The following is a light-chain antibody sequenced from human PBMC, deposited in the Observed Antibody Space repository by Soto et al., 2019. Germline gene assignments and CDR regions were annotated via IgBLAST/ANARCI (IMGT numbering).Light chain of an antibody. J-gene: IGLJ1*01. CDR3: QSYDSSNQGV. Sequence: NFMLTQPHSVSESPGKTVTISCTRSSGSIASNYVQWYQQRPGSAPTTVIYEDNQRPSGVPDRFSGSIDSSSNSASLTISGLKTEDEADYYCQSYDSSNQGVFGTGTKATVL. V-gene: IGLV6-57*04. CDR1: SGSIASNY. CDR2: EDN.